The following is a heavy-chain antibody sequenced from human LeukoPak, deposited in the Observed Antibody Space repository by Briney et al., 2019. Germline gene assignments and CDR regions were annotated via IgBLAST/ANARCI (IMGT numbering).Heavy chain of an antibody. CDR2: IRYDGSNK. D-gene: IGHD2-2*01. Sequence: GGSLRLSCAASGFTFSSYGMHWVRQAPGKGLEWVAFIRYDGSNKYYADSVKGRFTISRDNSKNTLYLQMNSLRAEDTAVYYCAKDPGGFVVVPAAPEGYYWGQGTLVTVSS. V-gene: IGHV3-30*02. CDR3: AKDPGGFVVVPAAPEGYY. J-gene: IGHJ4*02. CDR1: GFTFSSYG.